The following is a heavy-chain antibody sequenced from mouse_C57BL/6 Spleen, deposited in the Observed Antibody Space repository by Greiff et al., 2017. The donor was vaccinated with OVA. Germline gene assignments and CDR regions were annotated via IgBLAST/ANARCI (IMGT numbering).Heavy chain of an antibody. Sequence: QVHVKQSGPELVKPGASVKISCKASGYAFSRSWMNWVKQRPGTGLEWIGRIYPGDGDPNYNGTFTGKATLTADKSSSTAYLHLSSLTSEDSVVYFCARSDYDYGMDYWGQGTSVTVAS. V-gene: IGHV1-82*01. J-gene: IGHJ4*01. CDR2: IYPGDGDP. CDR1: GYAFSRSW. CDR3: ARSDYDYGMDY. D-gene: IGHD2-4*01.